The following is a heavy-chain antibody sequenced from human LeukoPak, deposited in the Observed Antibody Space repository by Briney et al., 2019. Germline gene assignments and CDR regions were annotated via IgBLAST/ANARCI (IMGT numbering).Heavy chain of an antibody. Sequence: ASVKVSCKASGYTFTSFGISWVRQAPGQGLEWVGWISAHNGNTNYAQKLQGRVTMTTDTSTSTAYMELRSLRSDDTAVYYCARDTSSVSGNYWGQGTLVTVSS. J-gene: IGHJ4*02. V-gene: IGHV1-18*01. CDR1: GYTFTSFG. CDR3: ARDTSSVSGNY. CDR2: ISAHNGNT. D-gene: IGHD2-2*01.